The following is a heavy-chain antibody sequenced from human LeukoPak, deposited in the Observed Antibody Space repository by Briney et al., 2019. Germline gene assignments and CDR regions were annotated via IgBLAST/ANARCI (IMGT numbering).Heavy chain of an antibody. V-gene: IGHV4-30-4*08. CDR2: IYYSGST. D-gene: IGHD3-22*01. CDR3: AKSYTYYYDSSGYSSAFDI. J-gene: IGHJ3*02. Sequence: SETLSLTCTVSGGSISSGDYYWSWIRQPPGKGLEWIGYIYYSGSTYYNPSLKSRVTISVDTSKNQFSLKLSSVTAADTAVYYCAKSYTYYYDSSGYSSAFDIWGQGTMVTVSS. CDR1: GGSISSGDYY.